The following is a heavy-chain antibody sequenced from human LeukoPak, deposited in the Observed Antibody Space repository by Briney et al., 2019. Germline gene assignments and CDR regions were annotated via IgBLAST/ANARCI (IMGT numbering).Heavy chain of an antibody. CDR2: INPYNGNT. CDR1: GYTFTIYG. Sequence: EASVTVSFTASGYTFTIYGINWVRQAPGQGLEWMGWINPYNGNTNYARKLQGRVTMTPDTSTSTAYMELRSLRSDDTAVYFCARGYYGSGSYLRSEFDYWGQGTLVTVSS. D-gene: IGHD3-10*01. CDR3: ARGYYGSGSYLRSEFDY. J-gene: IGHJ4*02. V-gene: IGHV1-18*01.